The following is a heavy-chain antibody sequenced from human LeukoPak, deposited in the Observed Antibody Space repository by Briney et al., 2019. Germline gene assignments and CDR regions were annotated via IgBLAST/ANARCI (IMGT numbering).Heavy chain of an antibody. CDR1: GGSISSYY. Sequence: ASETLSLTCTVSGGSISSYYWSWIRQPPGKGLEWIGYIYYSGSTNYKPSLKSRVTISVEASKNQFSLKLRSVTAADTAVYYCARVTGYMIEDYFDYWGQGTLVTVSS. CDR3: ARVTGYMIEDYFDY. D-gene: IGHD3-22*01. V-gene: IGHV4-59*01. CDR2: IYYSGST. J-gene: IGHJ4*02.